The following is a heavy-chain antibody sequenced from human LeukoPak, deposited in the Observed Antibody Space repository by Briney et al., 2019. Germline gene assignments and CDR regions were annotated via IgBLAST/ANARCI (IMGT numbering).Heavy chain of an antibody. CDR2: ISVTGIVI. Sequence: GGSLRLSCAASGFTFSRYAMNSVRQAPGKGLEWVSYISVTGIVIDYADSVKGRFTISRDNAKNSVSLQLNSLRVRDTAVYYCAREMSGSGKNYWGRGTLVTVSS. V-gene: IGHV3-48*03. CDR3: AREMSGSGKNY. D-gene: IGHD3-10*01. J-gene: IGHJ4*02. CDR1: GFTFSRYA.